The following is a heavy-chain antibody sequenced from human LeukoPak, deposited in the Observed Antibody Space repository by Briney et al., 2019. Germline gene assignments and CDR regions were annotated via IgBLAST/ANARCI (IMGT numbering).Heavy chain of an antibody. Sequence: VGALRVSCEAPGFSFTNTWLSWVRQGPGKRLEWVGRVKSKADDGTTDYAATVQGRFTISRDDSKNTLSLQMNSLKTEDTAVYYCATEVGSGSYYGDDAFDMWGQGTMVTVSS. CDR3: ATEVGSGSYYGDDAFDM. CDR1: GFSFTNTW. J-gene: IGHJ3*02. V-gene: IGHV3-15*01. CDR2: VKSKADDGTT. D-gene: IGHD3-10*01.